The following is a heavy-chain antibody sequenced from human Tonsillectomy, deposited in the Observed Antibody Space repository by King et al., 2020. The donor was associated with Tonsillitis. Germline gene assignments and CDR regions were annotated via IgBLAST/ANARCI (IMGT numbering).Heavy chain of an antibody. CDR2: IYSGGST. V-gene: IGHV3-66*01. J-gene: IGHJ4*02. D-gene: IGHD3-16*01. Sequence: VQLVESGGGLVQPGGSLRLSCAASGFTVSSNYMSWVRQAPGKGLEWVSVIYSGGSTYYADSVKGRFTISRDNSKNTLYLQMNSLRAEDTAVYYCASKAYVWLTLDYWGQGTLVTVSS. CDR3: ASKAYVWLTLDY. CDR1: GFTVSSNY.